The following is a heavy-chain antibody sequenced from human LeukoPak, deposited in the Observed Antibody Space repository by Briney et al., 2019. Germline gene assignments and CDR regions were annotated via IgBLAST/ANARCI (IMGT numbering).Heavy chain of an antibody. V-gene: IGHV4-31*03. J-gene: IGHJ4*02. CDR3: ATSGYSSSWLGVFDY. Sequence: SQTLSLTCTVSGVSINSGGFYWNWIRQHPGKGLEWIGYIYYSGSTSYNPSLKSRVTISVDTSKNQFSLKLSSVNAADTAVYYCATSGYSSSWLGVFDYWGQGTVVTSPQ. CDR2: IYYSGST. D-gene: IGHD2-2*01. CDR1: GVSINSGGFY.